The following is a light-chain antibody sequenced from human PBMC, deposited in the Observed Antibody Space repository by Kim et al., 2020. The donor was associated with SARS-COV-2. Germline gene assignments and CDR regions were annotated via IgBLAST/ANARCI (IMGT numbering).Light chain of an antibody. CDR3: QQRSIWPPGLT. CDR2: AAS. Sequence: PEDRASHSCRDIETISAYLAWYQHNPNQPPRLLIYAASKRVTGTPARFSSSGSGTGFTLTIDSLEPEDFAFYDCQQRSIWPPGLTFGGGTKVDIK. J-gene: IGKJ4*01. CDR1: ETISAY. V-gene: IGKV3-11*01.